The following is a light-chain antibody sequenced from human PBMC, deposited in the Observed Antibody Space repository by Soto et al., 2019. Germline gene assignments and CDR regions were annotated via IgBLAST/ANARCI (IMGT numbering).Light chain of an antibody. CDR3: QSYDSSLSAYVV. J-gene: IGLJ2*01. Sequence: QSVLTQPPSVSGAPGQRVTISCTGSSSNIGAGYDVHWYQQLPGTAPNLLMYGNSNRPSGVPDRFSGSKSGTSASLAITGLQAEDEADYYCQSYDSSLSAYVVFGGGTKLTVL. CDR1: SSNIGAGYD. CDR2: GNS. V-gene: IGLV1-40*01.